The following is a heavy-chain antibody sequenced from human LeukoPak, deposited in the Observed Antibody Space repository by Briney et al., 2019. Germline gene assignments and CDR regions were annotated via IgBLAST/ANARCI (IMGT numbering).Heavy chain of an antibody. CDR2: ISSAGSQK. Sequence: GGSLRLSCAASGFSLTKYGMHWVRQAPGKGLEWVAVISSAGSQKFYADSVKGRFSISRDNLKNTLYLQMRNLRVEHTAVYYCAKVVAGNIDYYFDYWGQGILVAVSS. V-gene: IGHV3-30*18. CDR3: AKVVAGNIDYYFDY. CDR1: GFSLTKYG. D-gene: IGHD2/OR15-2a*01. J-gene: IGHJ4*02.